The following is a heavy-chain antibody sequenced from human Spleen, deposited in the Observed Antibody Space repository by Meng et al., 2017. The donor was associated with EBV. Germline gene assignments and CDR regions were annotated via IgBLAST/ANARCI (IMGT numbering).Heavy chain of an antibody. CDR3: ARTNALDS. CDR2: ISASAYGGGT. V-gene: IGHV1-18*01. CDR1: GYNFPKYG. J-gene: IGHJ4*02. Sequence: QVQLVQSEPEVKEPGASVKVSCEASGYNFPKYGIIWVRQAPGQGLEWMGSISASAYGGGTKYAQKFQGRVTMTADTSTATAYMELRSLTYDDTAVYYCARTNALDSWGQGTLVTVSS.